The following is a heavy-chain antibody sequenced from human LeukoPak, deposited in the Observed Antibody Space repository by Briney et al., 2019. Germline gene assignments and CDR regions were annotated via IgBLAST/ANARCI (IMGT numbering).Heavy chain of an antibody. CDR2: ISGGGGST. CDR1: GFSFSGYD. CDR3: AKDGYNYLDY. V-gene: IGHV3-23*01. J-gene: IGHJ4*02. D-gene: IGHD5-24*01. Sequence: PGGSLRLSCAASGFSFSGYDMNWVRQAPGKELEWVSAISGGGGSTYYADSVKGRFTISRDYSKNTPYLQMNSLRAEDTAVYYCAKDGYNYLDYWGQGTLVTVSS.